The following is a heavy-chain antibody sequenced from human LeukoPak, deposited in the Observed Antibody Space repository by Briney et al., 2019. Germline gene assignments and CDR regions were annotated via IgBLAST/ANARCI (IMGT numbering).Heavy chain of an antibody. Sequence: SETLSLTCAVSGGSISSSNWWSWVRQPPGKGLEWIGEIYHSGSTYYNPSLKSRVTISVDTSKNQFSLKLSSVTAADTAVYYCARHRYYYRSGSYYGAPYYMDVWGKGTTVTISS. CDR2: IYHSGST. V-gene: IGHV4-4*02. D-gene: IGHD3-10*01. CDR1: GGSISSSNW. CDR3: ARHRYYYRSGSYYGAPYYMDV. J-gene: IGHJ6*03.